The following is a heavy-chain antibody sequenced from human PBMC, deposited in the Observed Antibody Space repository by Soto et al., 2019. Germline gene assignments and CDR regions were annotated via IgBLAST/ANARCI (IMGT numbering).Heavy chain of an antibody. V-gene: IGHV1-2*02. CDR2: INPNSGGT. CDR1: GFTFTGHY. J-gene: IGHJ4*02. CDR3: AKSGSLFRPSLGYFDY. Sequence: ASVKVSCKASGFTFTGHYIHWVRQAPGQGLEWMGWINPNSGGTSYAQKFQGRVTMTRDTSITTAYMELSRLSSDDTAVYYCAKSGSLFRPSLGYFDYWGQGTLVTVSS. D-gene: IGHD1-26*01.